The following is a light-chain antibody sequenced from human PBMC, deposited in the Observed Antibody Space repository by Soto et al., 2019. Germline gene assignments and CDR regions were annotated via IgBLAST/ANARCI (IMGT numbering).Light chain of an antibody. V-gene: IGKV1-5*03. J-gene: IGKJ1*01. CDR1: QSISGW. Sequence: DIQMTQSPSTLSASVGDRVIITCRASQSISGWLAWYQQKPGKAPKLLIYKASTLESGVPSRFSGSGSGTVFTLPISGLLLDVFATFSPQRYDHYCTLGQGTRLQIK. CDR2: KAS. CDR3: QRYDHYCT.